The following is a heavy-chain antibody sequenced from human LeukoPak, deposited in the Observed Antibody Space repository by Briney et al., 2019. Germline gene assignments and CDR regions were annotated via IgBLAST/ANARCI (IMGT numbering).Heavy chain of an antibody. Sequence: SETLSLTCTVSGGSMRSYYWSWVRKPPGKGLEWLGYYSGRTNYNPSLKSRVTISLDTSKSQFSLKLSSVTAADTAVYYCARPSGSDWYGQAFYIWGQGTMVTVSS. CDR3: ARPSGSDWYGQAFYI. CDR1: GGSMRSYY. J-gene: IGHJ3*02. V-gene: IGHV4-59*08. CDR2: YYSGRT. D-gene: IGHD6-19*01.